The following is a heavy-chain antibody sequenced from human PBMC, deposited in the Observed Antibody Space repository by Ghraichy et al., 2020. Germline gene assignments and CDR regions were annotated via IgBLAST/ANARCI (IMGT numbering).Heavy chain of an antibody. J-gene: IGHJ4*02. CDR1: GDSISSGYF. CDR2: IFRSGGT. D-gene: IGHD3-22*01. Sequence: SQTLSLTCTVSGDSISSGYFWGWIRPPPGKGLEWIANIFRSGGTFYNPSLKSRVTISVNTSENQISLQLSSVTAADTAVYFCARGRLIYYDSSGSYFDYWGQGTQVTVSS. V-gene: IGHV4-38-2*02. CDR3: ARGRLIYYDSSGSYFDY.